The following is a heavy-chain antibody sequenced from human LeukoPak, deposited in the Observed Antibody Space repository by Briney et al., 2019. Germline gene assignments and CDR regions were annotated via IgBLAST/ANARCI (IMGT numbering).Heavy chain of an antibody. CDR1: GYSSIAYW. J-gene: IGHJ4*02. CDR2: IYPGDSDT. D-gene: IGHD5/OR15-5a*01. CDR3: ARHYVYRQIDY. Sequence: GESLKISCKGSGYSSIAYWIAWVRQMPGKGLEWMGIIYPGDSDTRYSPSFQGQVTISADKSTNTAYLQWSSLKASDTAMYYCARHYVYRQIDYWGQGTLVTVSS. V-gene: IGHV5-51*01.